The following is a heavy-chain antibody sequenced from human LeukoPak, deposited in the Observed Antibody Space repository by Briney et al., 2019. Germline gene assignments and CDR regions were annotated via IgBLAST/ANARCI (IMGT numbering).Heavy chain of an antibody. CDR1: GGTFSSYA. V-gene: IGHV1-69*06. D-gene: IGHD2-2*01. Sequence: GASVKVSCKASGGTFSSYAISWVRQAPGQGLEWMGGIIPIFGTANYAQKFQGRVTITADKSTSTAYMELSSLRSEDTAVYYCARDLGGMYPPCTWFDPWGQGTLVTVSS. CDR3: ARDLGGMYPPCTWFDP. J-gene: IGHJ5*02. CDR2: IIPIFGTA.